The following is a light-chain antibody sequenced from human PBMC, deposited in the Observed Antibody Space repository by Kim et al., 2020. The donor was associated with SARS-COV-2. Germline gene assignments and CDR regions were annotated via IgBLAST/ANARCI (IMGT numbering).Light chain of an antibody. CDR1: QSIGNR. Sequence: DIQMTQSPSTLSASVGDRVTLTGRASQSIGNRLAWYQQQPGKAPKVLIYKASSLESGVPSRFSGSGSGTEFTLTISSLQPDDFATYYCQQYNGYWTFGQGTKVDIK. V-gene: IGKV1-5*03. CDR2: KAS. J-gene: IGKJ1*01. CDR3: QQYNGYWT.